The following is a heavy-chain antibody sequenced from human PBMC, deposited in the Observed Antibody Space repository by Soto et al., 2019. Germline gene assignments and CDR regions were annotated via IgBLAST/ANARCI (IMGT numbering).Heavy chain of an antibody. Sequence: PGGSLRLSCAASGFTFSSYAMHWVRQAPGKGLEWVAVISYDGSNKYYADSVKGRFTISRDNSKNTLYLQMNSLRAEDTAVYYCARGSDIVVVTYYYYGMDVWGQGTTVKVSS. CDR1: GFTFSSYA. V-gene: IGHV3-30-3*01. J-gene: IGHJ6*02. D-gene: IGHD2-2*01. CDR2: ISYDGSNK. CDR3: ARGSDIVVVTYYYYGMDV.